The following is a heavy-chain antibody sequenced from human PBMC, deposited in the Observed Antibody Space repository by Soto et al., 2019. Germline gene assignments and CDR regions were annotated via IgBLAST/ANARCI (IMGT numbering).Heavy chain of an antibody. Sequence: EVQLLESGGGLVQPGRSLILSCAASGFTFSSYALSWVRQAPGKGLEWVSAISGSGGDTHYADSVRGRFTISRDNSKNTLYLQMNSLRAEDTAVHFCAKDSGTYATYFDLWGRGTLVTVSS. V-gene: IGHV3-23*01. CDR3: AKDSGTYATYFDL. CDR2: ISGSGGDT. D-gene: IGHD1-26*01. J-gene: IGHJ2*01. CDR1: GFTFSSYA.